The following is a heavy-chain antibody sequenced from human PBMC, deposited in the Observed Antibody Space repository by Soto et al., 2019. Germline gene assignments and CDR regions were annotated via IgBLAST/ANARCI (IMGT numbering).Heavy chain of an antibody. J-gene: IGHJ4*02. V-gene: IGHV4-30-2*01. D-gene: IGHD4-17*01. CDR1: GGSISSGGYS. Sequence: QLELQEAGSGLVKPSQTLSLTCAGSGGSISSGGYSWSWIRQPPGKGLEWIGYIYHSGSTYYNPSLKSRVTISVDRSKNQVSLKLSSVTAADTAVYYCARGMTTVTTFDYWGQGTLVTVSS. CDR3: ARGMTTVTTFDY. CDR2: IYHSGST.